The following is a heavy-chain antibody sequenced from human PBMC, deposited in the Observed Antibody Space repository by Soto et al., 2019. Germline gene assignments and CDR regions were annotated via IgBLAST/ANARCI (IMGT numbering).Heavy chain of an antibody. CDR3: ARGGQYSSSSGTRLRCSYYYYGMDV. D-gene: IGHD6-6*01. CDR1: RGTFSSYA. J-gene: IGHJ6*02. V-gene: IGHV1-69*13. Sequence: ASVPVSCKASRGTFSSYAISWVGQAPGQGLEWLGGIIPIFGTANYAQKFQGRVTITADESTSTAYMELTRLRSEDTAVYYCARGGQYSSSSGTRLRCSYYYYGMDVWGQGTTVTVSS. CDR2: IIPIFGTA.